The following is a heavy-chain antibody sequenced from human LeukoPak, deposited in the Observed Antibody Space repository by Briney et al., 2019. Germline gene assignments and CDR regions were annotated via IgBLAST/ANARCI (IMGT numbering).Heavy chain of an antibody. CDR3: ARVRVDTAMVIGSERMGATRGMSD. J-gene: IGHJ4*02. CDR1: GGSFSGYY. V-gene: IGHV4-34*01. D-gene: IGHD5-18*01. CDR2: FNHSGST. Sequence: PSETLSLTCTVSGGSFSGYYWSWIRQPPGKGLGWIGEFNHSGSTNNNPSLKSRVTISVDTSKNQFSLKLSSVPAANTAVYYCARVRVDTAMVIGSERMGATRGMSDWGQGTLVTVSS.